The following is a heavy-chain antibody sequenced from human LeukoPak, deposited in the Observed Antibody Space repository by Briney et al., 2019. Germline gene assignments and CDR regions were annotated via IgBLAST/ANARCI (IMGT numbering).Heavy chain of an antibody. CDR2: MNPNSGNT. D-gene: IGHD2-21*01. CDR3: ARGPLWGYYYYMDV. Sequence: ASVKVSCKASGYTFTSYDINWVRQATGQGLEWMGWMNPNSGNTGYAQKFQGRVTMTRNTSISTAYMELSSLRSEDTAVYYCARGPLWGYYYYMDVWGKGTTDTVSS. CDR1: GYTFTSYD. V-gene: IGHV1-8*01. J-gene: IGHJ6*03.